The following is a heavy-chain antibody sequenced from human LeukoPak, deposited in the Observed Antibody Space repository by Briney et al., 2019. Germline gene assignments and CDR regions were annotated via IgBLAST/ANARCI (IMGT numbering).Heavy chain of an antibody. D-gene: IGHD3-10*01. CDR2: ISYDGNNK. CDR3: ARGGIPTGPYYYFYYMDV. J-gene: IGHJ6*03. CDR1: GFTFSRHV. Sequence: GSSLRLSCAASGFTFSRHVMHWVRQAPGKGLEWVASISYDGNNKFHADPVKGRFTISRDNSRNTLYLQMNSLRGEDAAVYSCARGGIPTGPYYYFYYMDVRGKGTAVAVSS. V-gene: IGHV3-30*01.